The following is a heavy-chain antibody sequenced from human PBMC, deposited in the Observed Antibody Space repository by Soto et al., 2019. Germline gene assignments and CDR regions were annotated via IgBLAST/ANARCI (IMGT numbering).Heavy chain of an antibody. CDR1: GVSISSNNW. V-gene: IGHV4-4*02. J-gene: IGHJ4*02. Sequence: QEHLQESGPGLVKPSGTLSLTCAVSGVSISSNNWWPWVRQPPGKGLEWIGEIHHSVGSNYSPSLKSRVTISVDKSKNQFSLKLSSLTAADTAGYYCASRIVARPYWGPGTLVTVSS. D-gene: IGHD6-6*01. CDR3: ASRIVARPY. CDR2: IHHSVGS.